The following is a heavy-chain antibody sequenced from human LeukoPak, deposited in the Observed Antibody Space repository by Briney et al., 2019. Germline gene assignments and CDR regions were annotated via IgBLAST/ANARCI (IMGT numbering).Heavy chain of an antibody. CDR3: ARDLPGYYYGSGSYPNWFDP. CDR2: ISAYNGNT. Sequence: ASVKVSCKASGYTFTSYGISWVRQAPGQGLEWMGWISAYNGNTNYAQKLQGRVTMTTDTSTSTAYMELRSLRSDDTAAYYCARDLPGYYYGSGSYPNWFDPWGQGTLVTVSS. J-gene: IGHJ5*02. V-gene: IGHV1-18*01. D-gene: IGHD3-10*01. CDR1: GYTFTSYG.